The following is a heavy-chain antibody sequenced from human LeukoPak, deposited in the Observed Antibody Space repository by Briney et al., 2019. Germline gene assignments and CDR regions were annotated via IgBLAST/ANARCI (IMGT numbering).Heavy chain of an antibody. CDR2: ISSSGSTI. CDR3: ARDRDYYDSSGYYYDAFDI. Sequence: GGSLRLSCAASGFTFSSYEMNWVRQAPGKGLEWVSYISSSGSTIYYADSVKGRFTISRDNAKNSLYLQMNSLRAEDTAVYYCARDRDYYDSSGYYYDAFDIWGQGTMVTVSS. J-gene: IGHJ3*02. D-gene: IGHD3-22*01. V-gene: IGHV3-48*03. CDR1: GFTFSSYE.